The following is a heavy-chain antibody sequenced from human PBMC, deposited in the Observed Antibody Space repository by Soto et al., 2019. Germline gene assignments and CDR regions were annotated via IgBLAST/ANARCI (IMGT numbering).Heavy chain of an antibody. J-gene: IGHJ4*02. V-gene: IGHV3-23*01. Sequence: EVQVLESGGGSVQPGGSLRLSCAASGFTFSSYGMSWVRQAPGKGLEWVSGISGSGGSTYYADSVKGRFTISRDNSNNTVYLQMNSLRAEDKAVYYCAKRSTDWYDPFASWGQGTLVTVSS. CDR3: AKRSTDWYDPFAS. D-gene: IGHD1-1*01. CDR2: ISGSGGST. CDR1: GFTFSSYG.